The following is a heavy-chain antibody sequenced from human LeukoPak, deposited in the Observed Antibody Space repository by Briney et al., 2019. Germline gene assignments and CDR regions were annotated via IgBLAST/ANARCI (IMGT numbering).Heavy chain of an antibody. Sequence: MPSETLSLTCTVSGGSIRSSYYYWGWIRQPPGKGLEWIGSIYDSGSTYYNPSLKSRVTISVDTSKNQFSLKLNSVTAADTAVYYCARDGYYDSSWGQGTLVTVSS. CDR2: IYDSGST. J-gene: IGHJ4*02. CDR3: ARDGYYDSS. V-gene: IGHV4-39*02. CDR1: GGSIRSSYYY. D-gene: IGHD3-22*01.